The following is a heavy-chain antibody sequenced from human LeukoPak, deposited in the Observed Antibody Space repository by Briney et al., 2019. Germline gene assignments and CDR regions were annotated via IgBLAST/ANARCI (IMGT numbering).Heavy chain of an antibody. CDR3: AKEHGSGSYFDY. D-gene: IGHD3-10*01. V-gene: IGHV3-30*02. Sequence: PGGSLRLSCAASEFTFSNYGMHWVRQAPGKGLEWVAFIQYDGSNKYYGNSVKGRFTISRDTSKNTLYLQINSLRAEDTAVYYCAKEHGSGSYFDYWGQGTLVTVSS. CDR2: IQYDGSNK. J-gene: IGHJ4*02. CDR1: EFTFSNYG.